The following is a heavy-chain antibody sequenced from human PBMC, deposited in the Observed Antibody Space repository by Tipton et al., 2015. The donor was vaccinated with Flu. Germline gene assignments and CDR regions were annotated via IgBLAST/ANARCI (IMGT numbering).Heavy chain of an antibody. J-gene: IGHJ4*02. CDR2: IWYDGSKK. Sequence: WIRQPPGKGLEWVAGIWYDGSKKSYVESVEGRFAISRDDSENTVFLQLNSLRAEDTGVYFCAKDETATTSVFDKWGQGTLVTVSS. D-gene: IGHD1-1*01. V-gene: IGHV3-33*06. CDR3: AKDETATTSVFDK.